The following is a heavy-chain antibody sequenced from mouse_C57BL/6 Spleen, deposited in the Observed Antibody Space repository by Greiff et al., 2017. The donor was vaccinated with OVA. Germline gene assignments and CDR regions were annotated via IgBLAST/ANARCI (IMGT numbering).Heavy chain of an antibody. D-gene: IGHD1-1*01. CDR2: IDPNSGGT. J-gene: IGHJ3*01. V-gene: IGHV1-72*01. CDR1: GYTFTSYW. Sequence: QVQLKQPGAELVKPGASVKLSCKASGYTFTSYWMHWVKQRPGRGLEWIGRIDPNSGGTKYNEKFKSKATLTVDKPSSTAYMQLSSLTSEDSAVYYCARSGYGSSYGWFAYWGQGTLVTVSA. CDR3: ARSGYGSSYGWFAY.